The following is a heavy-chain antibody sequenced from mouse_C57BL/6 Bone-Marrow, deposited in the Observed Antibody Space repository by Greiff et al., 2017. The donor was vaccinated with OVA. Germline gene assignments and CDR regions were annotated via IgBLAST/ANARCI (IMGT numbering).Heavy chain of an antibody. CDR3: ARGLYDDDY. D-gene: IGHD2-3*01. CDR2: IYPGSGST. J-gene: IGHJ2*01. V-gene: IGHV1-55*01. CDR1: GYTFTSYW. Sequence: QVQLKQPGAELVKPGASVKMSCKASGYTFTSYWITWVKQRPGQGLEWIGDIYPGSGSTNYNEKFKSKATLTVDTTSITAYMQRSSLTSEDSAVYYCARGLYDDDYWGQGTTLTVSS.